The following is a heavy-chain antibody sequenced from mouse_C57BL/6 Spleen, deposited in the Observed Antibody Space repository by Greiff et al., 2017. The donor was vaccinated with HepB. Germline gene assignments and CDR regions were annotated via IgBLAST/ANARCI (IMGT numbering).Heavy chain of an antibody. V-gene: IGHV3-8*01. CDR3: ARSGRGLYYDYDGHFDV. J-gene: IGHJ1*03. Sequence: EVQLQQSGPGLAKPSQTLSLTCSVTGYSITSDYWNWIRKFPGNKLEYMGYISYSGSTYYNPSLKSRISITRDTSKNQYYLQLNSVTTEDTATYYCARSGRGLYYDYDGHFDVWGTGTTVTVSS. CDR2: ISYSGST. CDR1: GYSITSDY. D-gene: IGHD2-4*01.